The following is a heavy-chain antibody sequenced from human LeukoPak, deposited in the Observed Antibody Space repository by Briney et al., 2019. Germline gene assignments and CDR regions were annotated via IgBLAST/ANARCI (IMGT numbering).Heavy chain of an antibody. V-gene: IGHV3-30*02. CDR2: IRSDGSNK. CDR3: AKERYGAAVGTNWFDP. CDR1: GFTYSSYG. D-gene: IGHD6-13*01. Sequence: PGGSLRLSCAASGFTYSSYGMHWVRQAPGKGLEWVAFIRSDGSNKAYADSVKGRFTISRDDSKNTLYLQMNSLRAEDTAVYYCAKERYGAAVGTNWFDPWGQGTLVTVSS. J-gene: IGHJ5*02.